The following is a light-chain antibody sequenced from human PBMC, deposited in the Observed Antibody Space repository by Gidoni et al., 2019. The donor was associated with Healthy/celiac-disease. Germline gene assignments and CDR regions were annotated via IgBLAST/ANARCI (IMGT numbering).Light chain of an antibody. V-gene: IGLV2-14*01. CDR1: SSDVGGYNY. Sequence: QSALTQPASVSGSPGQSTTISCTGTSSDVGGYNYVSWYQQHPGKAPKLMIYDVSKRPSGVSNRFSGSKSGNTASLTISGLQAEDEADYYCSSYTSSSTLDVVFGGGTKLTVL. CDR2: DVS. J-gene: IGLJ2*01. CDR3: SSYTSSSTLDVV.